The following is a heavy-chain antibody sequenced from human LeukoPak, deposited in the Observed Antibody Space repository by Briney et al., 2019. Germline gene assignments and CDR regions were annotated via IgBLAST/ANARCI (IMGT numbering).Heavy chain of an antibody. J-gene: IGHJ4*02. CDR1: GGSISSYY. CDR2: IYYSGST. V-gene: IGHV4-59*12. D-gene: IGHD1-26*01. Sequence: SETLSLTCTVSGGSISSYYWSWIRQPPGKGLEWIGYIYYSGSTNYNPSLKSRVTISVDTSKNQFSLKLSSVTAADTAVYYCAREMGAIGYFDYWGQGTLVTVSS. CDR3: AREMGAIGYFDY.